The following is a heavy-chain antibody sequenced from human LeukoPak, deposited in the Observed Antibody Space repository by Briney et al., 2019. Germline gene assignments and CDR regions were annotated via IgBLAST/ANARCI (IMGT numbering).Heavy chain of an antibody. CDR2: IYYSGST. V-gene: IGHV4-30-4*01. J-gene: IGHJ4*02. CDR1: GGSISSGDYY. CDR3: ARGPYYDFWRWTPKTRFDY. Sequence: SETLSLTCTVSGGSISSGDYYWSWIRQPPGKGLEWIGYIYYSGSTYYNPSLKSRVTISVDTSKNQFSLKLSSVTAADTAVYYCARGPYYDFWRWTPKTRFDYWGQGTLVTVSS. D-gene: IGHD3-3*01.